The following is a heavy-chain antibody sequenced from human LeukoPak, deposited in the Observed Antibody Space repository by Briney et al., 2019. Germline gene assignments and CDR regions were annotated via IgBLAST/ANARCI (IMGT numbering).Heavy chain of an antibody. CDR3: ARDRSGSSPFDP. D-gene: IGHD1-26*01. J-gene: IGHJ5*02. CDR1: GFTFSSYS. V-gene: IGHV3-66*01. Sequence: GGSLRLSCAASGFTFSSYSMNWARQAPGKGLEWVSVIYSGGSTYYADSVKGRFTISRDNSKNTLYLQMNSLRAEDTAVYYCARDRSGSSPFDPWGQGTLVTVSS. CDR2: IYSGGST.